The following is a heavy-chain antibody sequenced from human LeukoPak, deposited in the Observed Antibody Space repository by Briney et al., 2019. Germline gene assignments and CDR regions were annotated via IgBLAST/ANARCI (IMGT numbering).Heavy chain of an antibody. J-gene: IGHJ4*02. CDR2: ISGSGGST. CDR1: GFTFSSYG. D-gene: IGHD2-15*01. Sequence: GGSLRLSCAASGFTFSSYGMSWVRQAPGKGLEWVSAISGSGGSTYYADSVKGRFTISRDNSKNTLYLQMNSLRAEDTAVYYCAKARRVVVAAFDYWGQGTLVTVSS. CDR3: AKARRVVVAAFDY. V-gene: IGHV3-23*01.